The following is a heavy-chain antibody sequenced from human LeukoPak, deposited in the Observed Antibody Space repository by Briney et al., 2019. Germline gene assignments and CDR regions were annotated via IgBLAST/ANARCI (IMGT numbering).Heavy chain of an antibody. CDR3: AKDPNYGDYFDY. CDR2: ISGSGGST. D-gene: IGHD4-17*01. J-gene: IGHJ4*02. Sequence: GGSLRLSCAGSGFTFSSYAMSWVRQAPGKGLEWVSAISGSGGSTYYADSMKGRFTIFRDNSKNTLYLQMNSLRAEDTAVYYCAKDPNYGDYFDYWGQGTLVTVSS. V-gene: IGHV3-23*01. CDR1: GFTFSSYA.